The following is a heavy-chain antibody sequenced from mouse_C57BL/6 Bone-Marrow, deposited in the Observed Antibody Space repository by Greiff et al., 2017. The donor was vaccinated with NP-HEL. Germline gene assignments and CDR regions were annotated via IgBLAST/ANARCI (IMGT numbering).Heavy chain of an antibody. CDR2: IDPANGNT. Sequence: EVKLQESVAELVRPGASVKLSCTASGFNIKNTYMHWLKQRPEQGLEWIGRIDPANGNTKYAPKFQGQATITADTSSNPAYLQLSSLTSEDTSINYGGRVEYDGNSDGYFDVGGTGTTVTVSS. CDR1: GFNIKNTY. J-gene: IGHJ1*03. CDR3: GRVEYDGNSDGYFDV. V-gene: IGHV14-3*01. D-gene: IGHD1-1*01.